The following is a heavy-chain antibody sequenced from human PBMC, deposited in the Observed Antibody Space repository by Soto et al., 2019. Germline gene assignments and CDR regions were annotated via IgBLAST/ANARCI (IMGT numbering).Heavy chain of an antibody. CDR1: GGTFSSYA. CDR3: ARGRGGSCYSGFCHPSKYGMDV. Sequence: SVKVSCKASGGTFSSYAISWVRQAPGQGLEWMGGIIPIFGTANYAQKFQGRVTITADESTSTAYMELSSLRSEDTAVYYCARGRGGSCYSGFCHPSKYGMDVWGQGTTVTVSS. V-gene: IGHV1-69*13. D-gene: IGHD2-15*01. J-gene: IGHJ6*02. CDR2: IIPIFGTA.